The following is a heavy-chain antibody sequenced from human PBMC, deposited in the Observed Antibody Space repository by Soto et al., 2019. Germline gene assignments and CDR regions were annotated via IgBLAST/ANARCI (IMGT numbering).Heavy chain of an antibody. J-gene: IGHJ4*02. CDR1: GFTFSSYA. CDR2: ISGSGGST. CDR3: AKERSSGWRSQGFDY. D-gene: IGHD6-19*01. Sequence: GGSLRLSCAASGFTFSSYAMSWVRQAPGKGLEWVSAISGSGGSTYYADSVKGRFTISRDNSKNTLYLQMNSLRAEDTALYYCAKERSSGWRSQGFDYWGQGTLVTVSS. V-gene: IGHV3-23*01.